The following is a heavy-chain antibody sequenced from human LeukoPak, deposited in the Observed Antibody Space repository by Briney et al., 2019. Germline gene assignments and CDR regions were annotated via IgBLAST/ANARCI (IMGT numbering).Heavy chain of an antibody. CDR1: GYTFTGYY. V-gene: IGHV1-2*02. CDR3: ARDRDTIPTTDAGGDHFHY. D-gene: IGHD1-1*01. CDR2: INPNTGGT. Sequence: ASVKVSCTASGYTFTGYYMHWVRQAPGQGLEWMGWINPNTGGTNYAQKFQGRVTMTRDTSVSTAYMELTRLTSDDTAVYYCARDRDTIPTTDAGGDHFHYWGQGTLVTVSS. J-gene: IGHJ4*02.